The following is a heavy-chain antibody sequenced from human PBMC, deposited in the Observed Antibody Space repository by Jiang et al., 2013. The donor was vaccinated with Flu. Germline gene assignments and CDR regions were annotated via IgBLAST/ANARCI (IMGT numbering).Heavy chain of an antibody. CDR3: ARVVSEFDY. J-gene: IGHJ4*02. Sequence: KSRVTISVDTSKNQFSLKLSSVTAADTAVYYCARVVSEFDYWGQGTLVTVSS. D-gene: IGHD5/OR15-5a*01. V-gene: IGHV4-59*01.